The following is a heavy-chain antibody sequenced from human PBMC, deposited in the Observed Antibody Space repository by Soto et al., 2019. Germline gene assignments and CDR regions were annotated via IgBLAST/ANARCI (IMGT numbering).Heavy chain of an antibody. D-gene: IGHD6-13*01. CDR2: ISGSGGST. J-gene: IGHJ4*02. CDR3: AKTGPSSSWYASYFDY. V-gene: IGHV3-23*01. CDR1: GFTFSSYA. Sequence: GGSLRLSCAASGFTFSSYAMSWVRQAPGKGLEWVSAISGSGGSTYYADSVKGRFTISRDNSKNTLYLQMNSLRAEDTAVYYCAKTGPSSSWYASYFDYWGQGTLVTVSS.